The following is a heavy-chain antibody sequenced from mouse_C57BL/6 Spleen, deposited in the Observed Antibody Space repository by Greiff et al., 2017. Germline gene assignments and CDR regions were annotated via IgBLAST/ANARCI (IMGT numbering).Heavy chain of an antibody. D-gene: IGHD2-4*01. CDR2: IDPSDSET. V-gene: IGHV1-52*01. J-gene: IGHJ3*01. Sequence: QVQLQQPGAELVRPGSSVKLSCKASGYTFTSYWMHWVKQRPIQGLEWIGNIDPSDSETHYNQKFKDKATLTVDKSSSTAYMQLSSLTSEDSAVYYCARDDYDGSFADWGQGTLVTVSA. CDR1: GYTFTSYW. CDR3: ARDDYDGSFAD.